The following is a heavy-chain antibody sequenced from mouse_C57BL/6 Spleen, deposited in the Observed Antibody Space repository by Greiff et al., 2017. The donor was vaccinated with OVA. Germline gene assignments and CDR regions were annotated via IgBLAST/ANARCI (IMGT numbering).Heavy chain of an antibody. J-gene: IGHJ3*01. Sequence: QVQLQQSGAELVRPGTSVKVSCKASGYAFTNYLIEWVKQRPGQGLEWIGVINPGSGGTNYNEKFKGKATLTADKSSSTAYMQLSSLTSEDSAVYVCERRGDDYDGGAWFADWGKGTLVTVSA. V-gene: IGHV1-54*01. CDR1: GYAFTNYL. CDR2: INPGSGGT. D-gene: IGHD2-4*01. CDR3: ERRGDDYDGGAWFAD.